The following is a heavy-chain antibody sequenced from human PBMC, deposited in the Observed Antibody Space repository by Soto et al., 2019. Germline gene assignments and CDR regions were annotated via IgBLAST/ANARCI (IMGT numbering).Heavy chain of an antibody. CDR1: GFTFSSYG. D-gene: IGHD1-26*01. V-gene: IGHV3-30*18. CDR3: AKDMPSGPALYDYYGMDV. CDR2: ISYDGSNK. J-gene: IGHJ6*02. Sequence: QVQLVESGGGVVQPGRSLRLSCAASGFTFSSYGMHWVRQAPGKGLEWVAVISYDGSNKYYADSVKGRFTISRDNSKNTLYLQMNSLRAEDTAVYYCAKDMPSGPALYDYYGMDVWGQGTTVTVSS.